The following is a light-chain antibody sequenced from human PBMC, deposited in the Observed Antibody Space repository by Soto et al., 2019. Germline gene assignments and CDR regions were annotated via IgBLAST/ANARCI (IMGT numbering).Light chain of an antibody. J-gene: IGLJ3*02. CDR3: CSYAGSYNLGV. V-gene: IGLV2-11*01. CDR2: DVT. CDR1: SSDVGGYDF. Sequence: QSALTQPRSVSGSPGQSVTISCTGTSSDVGGYDFVSWYQQHPGKAPKLMINDVTKRPSGVPDRFSGSKSGNSASLTISGLQAEDEADYYCCSYAGSYNLGVFGGGTKVTVL.